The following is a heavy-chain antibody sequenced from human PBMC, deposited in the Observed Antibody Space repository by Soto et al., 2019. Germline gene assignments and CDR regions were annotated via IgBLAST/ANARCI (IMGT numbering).Heavy chain of an antibody. Sequence: EVQLVESGGGLVQPGGSLRLSCAASGFTFSSYYMSWVRQAPGXXLEWVANIKXDGSGKFYVXPVRGRXTIXRDXXXXXXXXXXXXXXXXXXXXXXXXXXXXXXDAFDIWGQGTVVTVSS. CDR3: XXXXXXXDAFDI. J-gene: IGHJ3*02. V-gene: IGHV3-7*01. CDR1: GFTFSSYY. CDR2: IKXDGSGK.